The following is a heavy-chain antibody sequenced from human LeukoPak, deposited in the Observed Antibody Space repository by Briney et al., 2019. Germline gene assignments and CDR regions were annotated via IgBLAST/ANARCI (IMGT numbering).Heavy chain of an antibody. Sequence: GGSLRLSCAASGFTFDDYGMSWVRQAPGKGLEWVSGINWNGGSTGYADSVKGRFTISRDNAKNSLYLQMNSLRAEDTALYYCARVRVNCGGDCYVFDYWGQGTLVTVSS. CDR2: INWNGGST. D-gene: IGHD2-21*02. CDR3: ARVRVNCGGDCYVFDY. V-gene: IGHV3-20*04. CDR1: GFTFDDYG. J-gene: IGHJ4*02.